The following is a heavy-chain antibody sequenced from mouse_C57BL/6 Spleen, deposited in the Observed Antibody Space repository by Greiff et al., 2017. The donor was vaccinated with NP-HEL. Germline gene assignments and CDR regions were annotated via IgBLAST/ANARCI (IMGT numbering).Heavy chain of an antibody. CDR3: ARQGYDYAMDY. D-gene: IGHD2-3*01. V-gene: IGHV5-15*01. CDR1: GFTFSDYG. Sequence: DVMLVESGGGLVQPGGSLKLSCAASGFTFSDYGMAWVRQAPRKGPGWVAFISNLAYSIYYAETVTGRFTIPRENAKNTLNLEMSSLRSEDTAMYYGARQGYDYAMDYWGQGTSVTVSS. J-gene: IGHJ4*01. CDR2: ISNLAYSI.